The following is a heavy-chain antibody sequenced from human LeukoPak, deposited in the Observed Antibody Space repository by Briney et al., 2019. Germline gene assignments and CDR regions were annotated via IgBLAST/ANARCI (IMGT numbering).Heavy chain of an antibody. CDR2: IYYSGST. Sequence: SETLSLACTVSGGSINSYYWSWMRQSSGKGLEWIGYIYYSGSTNYNPSLKSRVTISVDTSKNQFSLKLNSVTAADTAVYYCARGRWYLDDWGQGTLVTVSS. CDR1: GGSINSYY. CDR3: ARGRWYLDD. D-gene: IGHD5-24*01. V-gene: IGHV4-59*01. J-gene: IGHJ4*02.